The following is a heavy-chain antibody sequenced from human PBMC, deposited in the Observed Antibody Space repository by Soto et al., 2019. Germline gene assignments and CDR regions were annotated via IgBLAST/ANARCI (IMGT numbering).Heavy chain of an antibody. Sequence: GESLKISCKGSGYSFTSHCIGWGRQMPGKGLEWVGIIFPGDSDTRFSRSFHGPVTIPADKSISTAYLQWSSLKASGTAMYFCERWLYYDADFWGLGTMVTVSS. V-gene: IGHV5-51*01. J-gene: IGHJ4*02. D-gene: IGHD3-22*01. CDR2: IFPGDSDT. CDR3: ERWLYYDADF. CDR1: GYSFTSHC.